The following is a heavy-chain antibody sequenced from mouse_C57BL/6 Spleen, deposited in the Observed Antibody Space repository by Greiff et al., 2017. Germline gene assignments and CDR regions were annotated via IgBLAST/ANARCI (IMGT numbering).Heavy chain of an antibody. CDR1: GYTFTSYW. J-gene: IGHJ2*01. V-gene: IGHV1-64*01. CDR2: IHPNSGST. Sequence: QVQLKQPGAELVKPGASVKLSCKASGYTFTSYWMHWVKQRPGQGLEWIGMIHPNSGSTNYNEKFKSKATLTVDKSSSTAYMQLSSLTSEDSAVYYCARTLSSDYFDYWGQGTTLTVSS. D-gene: IGHD6-1*01. CDR3: ARTLSSDYFDY.